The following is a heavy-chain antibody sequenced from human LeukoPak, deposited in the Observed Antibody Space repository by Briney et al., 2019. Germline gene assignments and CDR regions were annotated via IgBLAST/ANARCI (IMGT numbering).Heavy chain of an antibody. CDR2: ISGSGGST. Sequence: GGSLRLSCAASGFTFSSYAMSWVRQAPGKGLEWVSAISGSGGSTYYADSVKGRFTISRDNSKNTLYLQMNSLRAEDTAVYYCARGYSSGYSKHFDYWGQGTLVTVSS. D-gene: IGHD3-22*01. CDR3: ARGYSSGYSKHFDY. V-gene: IGHV3-23*01. CDR1: GFTFSSYA. J-gene: IGHJ4*02.